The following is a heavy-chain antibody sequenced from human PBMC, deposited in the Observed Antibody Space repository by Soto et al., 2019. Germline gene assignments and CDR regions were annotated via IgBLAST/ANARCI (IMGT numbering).Heavy chain of an antibody. CDR3: ARDGMVGASYYFDY. D-gene: IGHD1-26*01. V-gene: IGHV4-4*02. Sequence: LSLTCAVSGGSISSSNWWSWVRQPPGKGLEWIGEIYHSGSTNYNPSLKSRVTISVDKSKNQFSLKLSSVTAADTAVYYCARDGMVGASYYFDYWGQGTLVTVSS. CDR2: IYHSGST. J-gene: IGHJ4*02. CDR1: GGSISSSNW.